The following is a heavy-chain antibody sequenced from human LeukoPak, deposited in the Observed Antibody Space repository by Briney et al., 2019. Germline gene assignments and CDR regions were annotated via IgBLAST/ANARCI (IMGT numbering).Heavy chain of an antibody. Sequence: SETLSLTCTVSGVSISSYYWTWIRQPPGKGLGLEWVVYIYYSGGTNYNPSLKSRVTISIDTSKNQVSLKLSSVTAEDTAVYYCARSVKVITIFGVVRSAPKEYYFDYWGQGTVVSVPS. CDR2: IYYSGGT. V-gene: IGHV4-59*01. J-gene: IGHJ4*02. CDR3: ARSVKVITIFGVVRSAPKEYYFDY. D-gene: IGHD3-3*01. CDR1: GVSISSYY.